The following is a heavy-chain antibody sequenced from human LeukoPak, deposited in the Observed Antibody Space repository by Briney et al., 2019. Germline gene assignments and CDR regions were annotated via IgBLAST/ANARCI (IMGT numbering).Heavy chain of an antibody. CDR3: ARAYCAGDCPFDY. CDR2: IYYSGST. D-gene: IGHD2-21*02. CDR1: GGSISSGDYY. J-gene: IGHJ4*02. Sequence: SETLSLTCTVSGGSISSGDYYWSWIRQPPGKGLEWIGYIYYSGSTYYNPSLKSRVTISVDTSKNQFSLKLSSVTAADTAVYYCARAYCAGDCPFDYWGQGTLVTVSS. V-gene: IGHV4-30-4*01.